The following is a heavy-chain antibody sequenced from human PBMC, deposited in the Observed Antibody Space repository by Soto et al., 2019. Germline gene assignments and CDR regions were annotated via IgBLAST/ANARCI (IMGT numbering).Heavy chain of an antibody. CDR2: ISSISTYA. D-gene: IGHD4-4*01. V-gene: IGHV3-11*06. CDR3: ARLAYCSNNICSYGMDV. Sequence: QVQLVESGGGLVKPGGSLRLSCAASGFTFSDYYMSWVRQAPGKGLEWVSYISSISTYANYADSVKGRFTISRDNAKNSLDLQMNSLRDDDTALYYCARLAYCSNNICSYGMDVWGQGTTVTVSS. J-gene: IGHJ6*02. CDR1: GFTFSDYY.